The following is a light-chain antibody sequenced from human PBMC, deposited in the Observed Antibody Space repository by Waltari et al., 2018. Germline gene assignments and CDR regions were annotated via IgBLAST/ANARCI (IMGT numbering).Light chain of an antibody. Sequence: DIQMTQSPSCLSASVGDRVTITCRASQSISSYLNWYQQNPGKAPKLLIYGASSLRGGAPSRFSGSRSGTDFTLTISSLQPEDFASYYCQQTSSSPLTFGPGTKLDIK. CDR1: QSISSY. V-gene: IGKV1-39*01. CDR3: QQTSSSPLT. J-gene: IGKJ3*01. CDR2: GAS.